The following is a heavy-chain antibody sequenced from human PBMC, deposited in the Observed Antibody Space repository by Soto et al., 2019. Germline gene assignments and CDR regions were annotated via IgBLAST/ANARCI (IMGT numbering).Heavy chain of an antibody. D-gene: IGHD5-12*01. CDR1: GFTFSDYY. J-gene: IGHJ4*02. CDR2: ISSSSSYT. CDR3: ARDHHRYSGYDYVDY. V-gene: IGHV3-11*05. Sequence: LSCAASGFTFSDYYMSWIRQAPGKGLEWVSYISSSSSYTNHADSVKGRFTISRDNAKNSLYLQMNSLRAEDTAVYYCARDHHRYSGYDYVDYWGQGTLVTVSS.